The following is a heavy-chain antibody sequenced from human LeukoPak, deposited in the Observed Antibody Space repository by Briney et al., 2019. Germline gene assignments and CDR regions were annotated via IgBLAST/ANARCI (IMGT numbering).Heavy chain of an antibody. D-gene: IGHD5-18*01. CDR3: ARGGYNYGSVFDY. Sequence: GGSLRLSCAASDSMSRRFKMNWVRQAPGKGLEWVSSISDDSSTIHYADSVKGRFTISRDNAEYSLYLQMNSLRANDTAVYYCARGGYNYGSVFDYWGQGTLVTVSS. CDR1: DSMSRRFK. V-gene: IGHV3-48*01. J-gene: IGHJ4*02. CDR2: ISDDSSTI.